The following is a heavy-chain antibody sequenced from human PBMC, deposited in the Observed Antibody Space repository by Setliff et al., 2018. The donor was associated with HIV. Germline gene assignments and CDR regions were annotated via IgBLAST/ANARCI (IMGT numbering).Heavy chain of an antibody. Sequence: PSETLSLTCAVYGASFSGYYWAWIRQSPERGLEFIVEINHSGITNYNPSLKSRVTLSRDASKNQFFLKLTSVTAADTAIYYCARSPGGGRLPYFFDFWGQGTLVTVSS. CDR1: GASFSGYY. CDR3: ARSPGGGRLPYFFDF. V-gene: IGHV4-34*10. CDR2: INHSGIT. J-gene: IGHJ4*02. D-gene: IGHD2-15*01.